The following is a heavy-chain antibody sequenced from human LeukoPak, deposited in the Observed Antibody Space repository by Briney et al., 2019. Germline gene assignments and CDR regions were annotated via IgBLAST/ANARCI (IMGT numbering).Heavy chain of an antibody. V-gene: IGHV4-59*01. CDR2: IYDSGST. CDR1: GGSISSYY. D-gene: IGHD3-10*01. Sequence: SETLSLTCSVSGGSISSYYWSWIRQPPGKGLEWIGYIYDSGSTNYNPSLRSRVTISVDTSKNQFSLKLSSVTAADTAVYYCARSGVGPPVTEPFDYWGQGTLVIVFS. J-gene: IGHJ4*02. CDR3: ARSGVGPPVTEPFDY.